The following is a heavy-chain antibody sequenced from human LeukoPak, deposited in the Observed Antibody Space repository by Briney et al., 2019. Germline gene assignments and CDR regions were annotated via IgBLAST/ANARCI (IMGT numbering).Heavy chain of an antibody. J-gene: IGHJ4*02. Sequence: GGSLRLSCAAPGFTFSSFAMSWVRQAPGKGLEWVSAISGSGGSTYYADSVKGRFTISRDNSKNTLYLQMNSLRAEDTAVYYCAKADGSGSYSYYFDYWGQGTLVTVSS. CDR2: ISGSGGST. CDR3: AKADGSGSYSYYFDY. V-gene: IGHV3-23*01. CDR1: GFTFSSFA. D-gene: IGHD3-10*01.